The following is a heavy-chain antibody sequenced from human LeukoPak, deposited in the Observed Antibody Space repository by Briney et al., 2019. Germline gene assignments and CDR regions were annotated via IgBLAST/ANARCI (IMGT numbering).Heavy chain of an antibody. Sequence: VKVSCKASGGTFSSYAISWVRQAPGQGLEWMGGIIPIFGTANYAQKFQGRVTITTDESTSTAYTELSSLRSEDTAVYYCASIAAAGSYYFDYWGQGTLVTVSS. CDR2: IIPIFGTA. V-gene: IGHV1-69*05. J-gene: IGHJ4*02. CDR3: ASIAAAGSYYFDY. CDR1: GGTFSSYA. D-gene: IGHD6-13*01.